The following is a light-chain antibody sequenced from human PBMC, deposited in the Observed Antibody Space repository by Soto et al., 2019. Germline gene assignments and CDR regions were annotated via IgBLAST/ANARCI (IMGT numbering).Light chain of an antibody. J-gene: IGKJ4*01. CDR3: QQRSNWLS. Sequence: EIVLTQSPATLSLSPGERATLSCRASQSVSSYLAWYQQKPGQVPRLLIYDASIRATGISDRFSGSGSGTDFTLTISSLEPEDFAVYYCQQRSNWLSFGGGTRVEIK. V-gene: IGKV3-11*01. CDR1: QSVSSY. CDR2: DAS.